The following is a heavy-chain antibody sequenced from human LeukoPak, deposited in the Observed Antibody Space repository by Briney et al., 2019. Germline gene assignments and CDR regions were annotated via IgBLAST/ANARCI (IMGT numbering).Heavy chain of an antibody. CDR3: AKYYDSSGYSP. CDR2: INPNSGGT. V-gene: IGHV1-2*02. D-gene: IGHD3-22*01. Sequence: ASVKVSCKASGYTFTGYYMHWVRQAPGQGLEWMGWINPNSGGTNYAQKFQGRVTMTRDTSISTAYMELSSLRSEDTAVYYCAKYYDSSGYSPWGQGTLVTVSS. CDR1: GYTFTGYY. J-gene: IGHJ5*02.